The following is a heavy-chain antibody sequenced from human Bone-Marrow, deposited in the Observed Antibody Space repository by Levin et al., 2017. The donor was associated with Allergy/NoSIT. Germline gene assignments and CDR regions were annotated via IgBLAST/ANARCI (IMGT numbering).Heavy chain of an antibody. V-gene: IGHV1-8*01. CDR2: MNPNSGNT. D-gene: IGHD3-9*01. Sequence: VASVKVSCKASGYTFTSYDINWVRQATGQGLEWMGWMNPNSGNTGYAQKFQGRVTMTRNTSISPAYMELSSLRSEDTAVYYCVRGVKYFDWLLIVRDNWFDPWGQGTLVTVSS. CDR3: VRGVKYFDWLLIVRDNWFDP. CDR1: GYTFTSYD. J-gene: IGHJ5*02.